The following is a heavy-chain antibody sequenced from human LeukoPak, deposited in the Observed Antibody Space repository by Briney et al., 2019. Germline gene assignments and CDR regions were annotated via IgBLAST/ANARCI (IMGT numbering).Heavy chain of an antibody. J-gene: IGHJ5*02. Sequence: GASLQISCRGSGSRFTNYWFGGVRQLPGKGLEWRGIIYPGNSDTRYSPSFKGQVTISADKSSSTSYLQWSSLKASDTAMYYCARRSQDYGNSQAFDPWGQGTLVTVSS. CDR3: ARRSQDYGNSQAFDP. CDR1: GSRFTNYW. V-gene: IGHV5-51*01. D-gene: IGHD3-10*01. CDR2: IYPGNSDT.